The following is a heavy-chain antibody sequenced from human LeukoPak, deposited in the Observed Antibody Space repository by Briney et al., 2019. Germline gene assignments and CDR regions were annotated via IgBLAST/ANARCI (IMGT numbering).Heavy chain of an antibody. V-gene: IGHV3-7*01. Sequence: GGSLRLSCAASGFTFSTYWMSWVRQAPGKGLEWVANIKQDGSEKYYVGSVKGRFTISRDNAKNSLYLQMNSLRDEDTAVYYCARSTSSFFDFWGQGTLVTVSS. CDR3: ARSTSSFFDF. J-gene: IGHJ4*02. CDR2: IKQDGSEK. CDR1: GFTFSTYW. D-gene: IGHD6-6*01.